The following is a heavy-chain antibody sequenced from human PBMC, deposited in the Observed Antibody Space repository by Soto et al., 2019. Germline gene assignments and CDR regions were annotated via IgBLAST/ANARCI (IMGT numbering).Heavy chain of an antibody. CDR1: GYTFTGYY. J-gene: IGHJ6*02. CDR2: INPNSGGT. CDR3: ARDLPYSSIWYYYYYYYGMDV. V-gene: IGHV1-2*02. D-gene: IGHD6-13*01. Sequence: ASVQVSCKASGYTFTGYYMHWVRQAPGQGLEWMGWINPNSGGTNYAQKFQGRVTMTRDTSISTAYMELSRLRSDDTAVYYCARDLPYSSIWYYYYYYYGMDVWGQGTTVIVAS.